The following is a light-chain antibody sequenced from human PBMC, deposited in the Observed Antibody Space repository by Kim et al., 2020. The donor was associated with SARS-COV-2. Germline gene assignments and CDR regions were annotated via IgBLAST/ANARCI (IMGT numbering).Light chain of an antibody. Sequence: SSELTQDPAVSVALGQTVRITCHGDSLRSYYASWYQQKPGQAPVLVIYGKNNRRSRIPDRFPGSSSGNTASLTITGAQAEDEADYYCNSRDSSGNLDVVSGGGTQLTVL. CDR1: SLRSYY. V-gene: IGLV3-19*01. CDR3: NSRDSSGNLDVV. J-gene: IGLJ2*01. CDR2: GKN.